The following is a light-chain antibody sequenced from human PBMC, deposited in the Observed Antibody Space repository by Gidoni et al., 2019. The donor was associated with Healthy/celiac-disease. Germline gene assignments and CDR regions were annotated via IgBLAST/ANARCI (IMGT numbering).Light chain of an antibody. V-gene: IGKV3-11*01. J-gene: IGKJ3*01. CDR3: QQRSNWPT. CDR2: DAS. CDR1: QSVSSY. Sequence: EIVFTQSPATLSLSPGERATLSCRASQSVSSYLAWYQQKPGQAPRLLIYDASNRATGIPARFSGSGSGTDFTLTISSLEPEDFAVYYCQQRSNWPTFXPXTKVXIK.